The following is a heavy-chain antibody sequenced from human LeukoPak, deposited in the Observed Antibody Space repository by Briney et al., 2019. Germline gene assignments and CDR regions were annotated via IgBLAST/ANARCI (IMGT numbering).Heavy chain of an antibody. CDR3: TRDHLAADGSDAFDI. V-gene: IGHV1-18*01. CDR2: ISPYNGNT. CDR1: GDTFTSYD. Sequence: ASVKVSCKASGDTFTSYDINWVRQAPGQGLEWMGWISPYNGNTKYAQKFQGRVTVTTDTSTTTAYMDLRSLRSDDTAVYYCTRDHLAADGSDAFDIWGQGTMVTVSS. D-gene: IGHD6-13*01. J-gene: IGHJ3*02.